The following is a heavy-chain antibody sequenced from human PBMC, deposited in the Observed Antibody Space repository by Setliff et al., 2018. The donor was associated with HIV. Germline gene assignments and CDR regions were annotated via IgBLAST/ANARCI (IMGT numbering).Heavy chain of an antibody. CDR1: GHTFTNYD. CDR2: MNPNSCVS. D-gene: IGHD3-10*01. V-gene: IGHV1-8*01. CDR3: ARGKGVGGVIITGGLDV. J-gene: IGHJ6*02. Sequence: GASVKVSCKPPGHTFTNYDIHWMRRAPGQGLEWMGWMNPNSCVSGYALKFHDRVTMTRDTSITTLYMELSSLTSEDTAGYYCARGKGVGGVIITGGLDVWGQGTTVTVSS.